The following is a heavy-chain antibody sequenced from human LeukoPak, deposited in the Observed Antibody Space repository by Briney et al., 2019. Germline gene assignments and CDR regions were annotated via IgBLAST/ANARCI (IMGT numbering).Heavy chain of an antibody. V-gene: IGHV4-39*01. CDR3: ARKLGYTSGPPFYY. Sequence: SETLSLTCTVSGGSVSSSNYYWDWIRQPPGKGLEWIGNVYFSGSTHYNPSLKSRLTISVYTSKNEFSLTLSSVTAADTAVYYCARKLGYTSGPPFYYWGQGTLVPVSS. J-gene: IGHJ4*02. CDR2: VYFSGST. D-gene: IGHD6-25*01. CDR1: GGSVSSSNYY.